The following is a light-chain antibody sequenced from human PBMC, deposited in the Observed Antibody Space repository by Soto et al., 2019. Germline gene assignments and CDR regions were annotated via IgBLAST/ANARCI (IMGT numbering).Light chain of an antibody. Sequence: QSALTQPASVSGSPGQSITISCTGTSSDVGGYNYVSWYQQHPGKAPKLMIYYVSNRPSGVSNRFSGSMSGNTASLTISGLHAEDEADYYCSSSTSSSTLVVFGVGTQLTVL. CDR3: SSSTSSSTLVV. V-gene: IGLV2-14*01. CDR1: SSDVGGYNY. J-gene: IGLJ2*01. CDR2: YVS.